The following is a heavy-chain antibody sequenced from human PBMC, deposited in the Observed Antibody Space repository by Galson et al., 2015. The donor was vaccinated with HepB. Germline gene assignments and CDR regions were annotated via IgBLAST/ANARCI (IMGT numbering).Heavy chain of an antibody. CDR3: ARFVPIVAGFDY. V-gene: IGHV1-18*04. J-gene: IGHJ4*02. CDR2: ISTYNGNT. Sequence: SVKVSCKASGYTFPRNGISWVRQAPGQGLESLGWISTYNGNTYYALKFQDRVTMTTDTTTSTAYMELRSLRFDDTAVYYCARFVPIVAGFDYWGQGTLVTVSS. CDR1: GYTFPRNG. D-gene: IGHD5-12*01.